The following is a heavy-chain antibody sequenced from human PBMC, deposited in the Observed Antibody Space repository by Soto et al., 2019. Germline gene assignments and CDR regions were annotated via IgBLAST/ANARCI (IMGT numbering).Heavy chain of an antibody. CDR3: ARDLFGSTAPDY. CDR2: ISSSSSYI. D-gene: IGHD2-2*01. Sequence: GGSLRLSCAASGFTFSSYSMNWVRQAPVKGLEWVSSISSSSSYIYYADSVKGRFTISRDNAKNSLYLQMNSLRAEDTAVYYCARDLFGSTAPDYWGQGTLVTVSS. J-gene: IGHJ4*02. CDR1: GFTFSSYS. V-gene: IGHV3-21*01.